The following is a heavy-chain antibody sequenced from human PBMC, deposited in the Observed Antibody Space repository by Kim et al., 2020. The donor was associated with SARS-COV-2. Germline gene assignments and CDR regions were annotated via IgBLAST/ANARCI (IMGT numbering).Heavy chain of an antibody. CDR1: GYTFTSYA. V-gene: IGHV1-3*01. Sequence: ASVKVSCKASGYTFTSYAMHWVRQAPGQRLEWMGWINSGNGNTKYLQKFQGRVTITRDTSASTAYMELSSLRSEDTAVYYCARDQGIYCSSTSCRYGMDV. CDR2: INSGNGNT. D-gene: IGHD2-2*01. CDR3: ARDQGIYCSSTSCRYGMDV. J-gene: IGHJ6*01.